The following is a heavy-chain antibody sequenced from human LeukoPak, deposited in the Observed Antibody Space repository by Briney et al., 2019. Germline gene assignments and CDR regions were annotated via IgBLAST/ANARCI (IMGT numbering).Heavy chain of an antibody. CDR3: ASLTGTTRGGYYYYYGMDV. V-gene: IGHV1-69*13. CDR2: IIPIFGTA. CDR1: GGTFSSYA. J-gene: IGHJ6*04. Sequence: SVKVSCKASGGTFSSYAISWVRQAPGQGLEWMGGIIPIFGTANYAQKFQGRVTITADESTSTAYMERSSLRSEDTAVYYCASLTGTTRGGYYYYYGMDVWGKGTTVTVSS. D-gene: IGHD1-20*01.